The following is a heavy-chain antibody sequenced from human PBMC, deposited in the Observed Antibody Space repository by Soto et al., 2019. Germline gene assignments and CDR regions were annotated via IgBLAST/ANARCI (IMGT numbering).Heavy chain of an antibody. CDR3: ARESSSSYYYYMDV. J-gene: IGHJ6*03. Sequence: GGSLRLSCAASGVTFSRYSMNWVRQAPGKGLEWVSYISSSSSTIYYADSVKGRFTISRDNAKNSLYLQMNSLRAEDTAVYYCARESSSSYYYYMDVWGKGTTVTVSS. CDR2: ISSSSSTI. CDR1: GVTFSRYS. V-gene: IGHV3-48*01.